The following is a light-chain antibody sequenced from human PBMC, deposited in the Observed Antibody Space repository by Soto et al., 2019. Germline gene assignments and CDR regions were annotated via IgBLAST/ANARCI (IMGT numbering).Light chain of an antibody. CDR2: AAS. J-gene: IGKJ5*01. Sequence: IHMTQSPSSLAASVGYRVTITCRASQGINSWLAWYQQKKEKAPKPLIYAASSLQSGVPSRFSGSGYGRNFNLTISSLQPEDFATYYCQQFNSYPLTFGQGTRLEIK. CDR1: QGINSW. V-gene: IGKV1D-16*01. CDR3: QQFNSYPLT.